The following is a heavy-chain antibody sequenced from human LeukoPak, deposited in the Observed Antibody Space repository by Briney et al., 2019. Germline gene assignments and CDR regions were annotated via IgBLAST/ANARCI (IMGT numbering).Heavy chain of an antibody. J-gene: IGHJ4*02. V-gene: IGHV1-58*02. D-gene: IGHD3-3*01. CDR3: TTDQLRFLEWLFQDFDY. CDR1: GFTFTSSA. Sequence: SVKVSCKASGFTFTSSAMQWVRQARGQRLEWIGWIVVGSGNTNYAQKFQERVTITRDMSTSTAYMELSSLRSEDTAVYYCTTDQLRFLEWLFQDFDYWGQGTLVTVSS. CDR2: IVVGSGNT.